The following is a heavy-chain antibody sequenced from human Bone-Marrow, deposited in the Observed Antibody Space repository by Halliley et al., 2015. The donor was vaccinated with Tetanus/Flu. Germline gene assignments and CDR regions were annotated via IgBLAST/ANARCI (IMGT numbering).Heavy chain of an antibody. D-gene: IGHD2-21*01. Sequence: LSLTCTVSGVSITNGDFSWTWIRQTPGKGLEWVGYVYHSGTTYYNPSLKSRVSMSIDRSKNQFSLKLTSVSAADTAVYHCARVDIATRYFDLWGRGTLVSVSS. CDR2: VYHSGTT. CDR1: GVSITNGDFS. CDR3: ARVDIATRYFDL. J-gene: IGHJ2*01. V-gene: IGHV4-30-2*01.